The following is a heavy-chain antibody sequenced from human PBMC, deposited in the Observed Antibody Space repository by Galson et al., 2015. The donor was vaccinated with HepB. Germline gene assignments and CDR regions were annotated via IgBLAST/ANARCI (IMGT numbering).Heavy chain of an antibody. J-gene: IGHJ6*02. CDR2: ISGSGGST. D-gene: IGHD2-2*02. Sequence: SLRLSCAASGFTFSSYAMSWVRQAPGKGLEWVSAISGSGGSTYYADSVKGRFTIPRDNSKNTLYLQMNSLRAEDTAVYYCAKGDIVVVPAAIGYYYYGMDVWGQGTTVTVSS. V-gene: IGHV3-23*01. CDR3: AKGDIVVVPAAIGYYYYGMDV. CDR1: GFTFSSYA.